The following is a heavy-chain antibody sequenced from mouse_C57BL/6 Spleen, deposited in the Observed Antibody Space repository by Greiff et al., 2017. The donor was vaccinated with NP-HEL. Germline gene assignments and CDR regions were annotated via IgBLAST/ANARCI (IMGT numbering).Heavy chain of an antibody. Sequence: QVQLQQSGPELVKPGASVKISCKASGYAFSSSWMNWVKQRPGKGLEWIGRIYPGDGDTNYNGKFKGKATLTADISSSTAYMQLSSLTSEDSAVYFCAKTLRDYYAMDYWGQGTSVTVSS. CDR1: GYAFSSSW. CDR3: AKTLRDYYAMDY. CDR2: IYPGDGDT. V-gene: IGHV1-82*01. J-gene: IGHJ4*01.